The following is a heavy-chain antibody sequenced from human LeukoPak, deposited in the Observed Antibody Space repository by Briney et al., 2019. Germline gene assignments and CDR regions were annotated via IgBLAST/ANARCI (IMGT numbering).Heavy chain of an antibody. J-gene: IGHJ4*02. CDR2: IGGGGSTT. Sequence: GGSLRLSCVASGLTFGNYGMNWVRQAPGKELEWVSSIGGGGSTTYYADSVRGRFTISRDNSKNSMYLQMSSLRAEDTAIYYCAEVESSYCRIWGQGTLVTVSS. CDR1: GLTFGNYG. D-gene: IGHD3-10*01. CDR3: AEVESSYCRI. V-gene: IGHV3-23*01.